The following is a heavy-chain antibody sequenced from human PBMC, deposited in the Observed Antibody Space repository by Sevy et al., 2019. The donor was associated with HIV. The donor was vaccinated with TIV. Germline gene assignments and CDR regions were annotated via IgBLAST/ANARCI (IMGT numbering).Heavy chain of an antibody. D-gene: IGHD2-15*01. CDR1: GYTFDGSY. J-gene: IGHJ3*02. V-gene: IGHV1-2*06. CDR3: ARPGGCICGSCTADI. CDR2: INPKRAGT. Sequence: ASVKVSCKASGYTFDGSYIHWERQAPGRGLEWMGRINPKRAGTNFAQQFQGRVTMTRDTSIRTAYMELGRLGFDDTAVYFCARPGGCICGSCTADIWGQGTMVTVSS.